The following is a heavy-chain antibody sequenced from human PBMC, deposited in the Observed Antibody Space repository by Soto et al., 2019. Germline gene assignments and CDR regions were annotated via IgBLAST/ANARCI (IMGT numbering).Heavy chain of an antibody. Sequence: GGSLRLSCAASGFTFSSYSMNWVRQAPGKGLEWVSSISSSSSYIYYADSVKGRFTISRDNAKNSLYLQMNSLRAEDTAVYYCARDHSAQLLYGSSCSDPRGQGALVTVSS. CDR3: ARDHSAQLLYGSSCSDP. CDR1: GFTFSSYS. V-gene: IGHV3-21*01. D-gene: IGHD2-2*01. J-gene: IGHJ5*02. CDR2: ISSSSSYI.